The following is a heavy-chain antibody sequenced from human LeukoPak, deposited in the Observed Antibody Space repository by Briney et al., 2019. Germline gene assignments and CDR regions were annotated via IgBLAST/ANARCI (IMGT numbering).Heavy chain of an antibody. CDR2: IYPGDSGT. D-gene: IGHD2-2*01. Sequence: GESLKISCKGSGYRFTSYWISWVRRLPGKGLEWMGIIYPGDSGTRYCPSFQGQVTISAGKSISTAYLQWSSLKASDTAMYYCARQSSDCSSTSCYLSWFDPWGQGTLVTVSS. CDR1: GYRFTSYW. V-gene: IGHV5-51*01. CDR3: ARQSSDCSSTSCYLSWFDP. J-gene: IGHJ5*02.